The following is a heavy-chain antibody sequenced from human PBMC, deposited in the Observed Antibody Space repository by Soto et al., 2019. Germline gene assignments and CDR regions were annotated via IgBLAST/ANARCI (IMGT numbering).Heavy chain of an antibody. Sequence: SVKVACKASGGTLSSCAIYLVRQAPGQGLEWIGGIIPIFDAANYAQKFQGRVTITADEYTNTAYMELRSLSSEDTAVYYCARDPTDYGDYGTKSSHYAMDVWGQGTTVTVSS. J-gene: IGHJ6*02. CDR3: ARDPTDYGDYGTKSSHYAMDV. V-gene: IGHV1-69*13. CDR2: IIPIFDAA. CDR1: GGTLSSCA. D-gene: IGHD4-17*01.